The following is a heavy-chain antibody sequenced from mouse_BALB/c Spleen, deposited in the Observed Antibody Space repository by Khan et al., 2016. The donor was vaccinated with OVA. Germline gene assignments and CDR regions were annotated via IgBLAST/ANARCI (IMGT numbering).Heavy chain of an antibody. D-gene: IGHD1-2*01. Sequence: EVKLEVSGPGLVKPSQSLSLTCTVTGYSITSGYGWNWIRQFPGNKLEWMGYISYSGSTNYNPSLKSRISITRDTSKNQFLLKLNSVTTEDTATYYCARTARIKYWGQGTTLTVSS. CDR3: ARTARIKY. CDR1: GYSITSGYG. V-gene: IGHV3-2*02. J-gene: IGHJ2*01. CDR2: ISYSGST.